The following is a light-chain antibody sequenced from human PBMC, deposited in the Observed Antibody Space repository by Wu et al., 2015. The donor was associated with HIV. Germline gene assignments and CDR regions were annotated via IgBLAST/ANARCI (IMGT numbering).Light chain of an antibody. CDR3: QQYNEWPA. CDR1: KNVDSD. Sequence: EIVLTQSPATLSVSPGERATLSCRASKNVDSDLVWYQHKPGQAPKIIIYGASTRATGIPARFSGSGSGTEFTLTISSVQSEDFAIYICQQYNEWPAFGQGTKVEIK. V-gene: IGKV3-15*01. CDR2: GAS. J-gene: IGKJ1*01.